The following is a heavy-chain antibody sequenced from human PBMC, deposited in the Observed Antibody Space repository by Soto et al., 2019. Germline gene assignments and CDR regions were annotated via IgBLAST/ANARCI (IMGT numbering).Heavy chain of an antibody. CDR2: ISVNGGNK. CDR1: GFMFLSYG. J-gene: IGHJ4*02. Sequence: VQLVESGGGVVQSGRSLRLSCTASGFMFLSYGFHWVRQAPGKGLEWVAVISVNGGNKDYIDSVKGRFTISRDDSKNTLYLQLDSLRPGDTAVYYWGKDRGGGGYSSIDSWGQGTLVSVSS. CDR3: GKDRGGGGYSSIDS. V-gene: IGHV3-30*18. D-gene: IGHD4-4*01.